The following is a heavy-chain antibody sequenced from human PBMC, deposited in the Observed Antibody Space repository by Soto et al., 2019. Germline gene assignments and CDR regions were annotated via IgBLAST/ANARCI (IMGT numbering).Heavy chain of an antibody. CDR1: GVSIHNSHSF. V-gene: IGHV4-39*01. CDR3: GRVVEGATRHTDPDS. Sequence: LSLTCTVSGVSIHNSHSFWAWIRQPPGKGLQFIASVYHNGGAHYNSSLKSRVTISVDTANNQVSLRMRSLTAADTAFYYCGRVVEGATRHTDPDSWGQGILVTVSS. D-gene: IGHD2-21*01. J-gene: IGHJ5*01. CDR2: VYHNGGA.